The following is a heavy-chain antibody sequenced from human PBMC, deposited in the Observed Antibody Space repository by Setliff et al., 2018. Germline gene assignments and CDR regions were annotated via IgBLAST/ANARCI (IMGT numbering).Heavy chain of an antibody. J-gene: IGHJ4*02. CDR3: ARLGVGCSGGSCYSENYFDY. CDR1: GGSISSSSYY. D-gene: IGHD2-15*01. Sequence: SETLSLTCTVSGGSISSSSYYWGWIRQPPGKGLEWIGSIYYSGSTYYNPSLKSRVTISVDTSKNQFSLKLSSVTAADTAVYYCARLGVGCSGGSCYSENYFDYWGQGTLVTVSS. CDR2: IYYSGST. V-gene: IGHV4-39*07.